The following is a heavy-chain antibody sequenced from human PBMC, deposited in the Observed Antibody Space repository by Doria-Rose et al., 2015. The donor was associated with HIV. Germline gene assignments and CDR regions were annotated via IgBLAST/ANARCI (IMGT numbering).Heavy chain of an antibody. CDR1: GFRFDDYA. CDR3: TKRRGVTDIDPFDI. CDR2: ISWNSDTI. V-gene: IGHV3-9*01. Sequence: EVQLLESGGGLLQPGRALRLSCAASGFRFDDYAMHWVRQTPGKGLEWVAGISWNSDTIDYADSVKCRFTISRDNAKNSLYLQMNSLRAEDTALYYCTKRRGVTDIDPFDIWGQGTMVIVSS. J-gene: IGHJ3*02. D-gene: IGHD2-21*02.